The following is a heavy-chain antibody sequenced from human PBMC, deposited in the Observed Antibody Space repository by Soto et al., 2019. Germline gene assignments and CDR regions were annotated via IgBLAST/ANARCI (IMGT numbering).Heavy chain of an antibody. D-gene: IGHD6-19*01. CDR3: ARRHLAVAVSPWFDP. Sequence: QVTLKESGPVLVKPTETLTLRCTVSGLSITDSEMGVSWISQPPGQPLEWLAHIDSSGEKSYRTFLKGRLAISKDTSKSQIVLTMTNMDPADTATYYCARRHLAVAVSPWFDPWGQGIPVTVSS. CDR1: GLSITDSEMG. V-gene: IGHV2-26*01. CDR2: IDSSGEK. J-gene: IGHJ5*02.